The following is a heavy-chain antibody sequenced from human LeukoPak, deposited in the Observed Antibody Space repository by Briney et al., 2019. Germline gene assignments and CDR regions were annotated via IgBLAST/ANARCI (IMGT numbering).Heavy chain of an antibody. CDR2: VNSDGSWT. CDR3: VSFYETN. Sequence: SGGSLRLSCAASGNYWMHWVRQAPGKGLVWVSHVNSDGSWTSHADSVKGRFTISKDNAKNTVYLRMNNLRTEDTAVYYCVSFYETNWGQGTLVTVSS. CDR1: GNYW. D-gene: IGHD2-2*01. V-gene: IGHV3-74*01. J-gene: IGHJ4*02.